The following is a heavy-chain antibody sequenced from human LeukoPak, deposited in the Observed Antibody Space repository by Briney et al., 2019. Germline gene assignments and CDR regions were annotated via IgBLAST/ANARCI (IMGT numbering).Heavy chain of an antibody. CDR1: GGSISRYH. D-gene: IGHD4-11*01. V-gene: IGHV4-59*01. CDR3: ARGSTVTNSYD. J-gene: IGHJ4*02. Sequence: PSKTLSLTCTVSGGSISRYHWSWVRQPPGRGLEWIGYIYYSGSTNYNPSLKSRVTMSVDTSKNQFSLKLSSVTAADTAVYYCARGSTVTNSYDWGQGTLVTVSS. CDR2: IYYSGST.